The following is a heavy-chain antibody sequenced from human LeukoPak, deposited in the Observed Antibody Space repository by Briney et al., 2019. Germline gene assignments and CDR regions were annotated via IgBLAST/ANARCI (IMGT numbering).Heavy chain of an antibody. CDR2: MNPNSGNT. CDR1: GYTFTSYV. Sequence: RASVKVSCKASGYTFTSYVINWVRQATGQGLEWMGRMNPNSGNTDYAQKFKGRVTMTRDTSISTAYMELSSLRSDDTAVYYCARVPGDDFWSGFRGDGFDIWGQGTKVIVSS. V-gene: IGHV1-8*01. D-gene: IGHD3-3*01. J-gene: IGHJ3*02. CDR3: ARVPGDDFWSGFRGDGFDI.